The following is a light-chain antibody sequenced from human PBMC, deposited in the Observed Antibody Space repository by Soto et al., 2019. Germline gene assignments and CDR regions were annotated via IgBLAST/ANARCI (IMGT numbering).Light chain of an antibody. CDR3: QQHNNWPRT. V-gene: IGKV3-15*01. J-gene: IGKJ1*01. Sequence: ERVITKTAATLSVSPGERATLACRASQSVSSNLAWYQQKPGQAPRLLIYGASTRATGIPARFSGSGSGTEFTLTISSLQSEDFAVYYCQQHNNWPRTSGQGTKVDI. CDR1: QSVSSN. CDR2: GAS.